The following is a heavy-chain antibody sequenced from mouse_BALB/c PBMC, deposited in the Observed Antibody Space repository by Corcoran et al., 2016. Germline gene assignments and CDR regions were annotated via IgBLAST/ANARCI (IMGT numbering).Heavy chain of an antibody. D-gene: IGHD2-4*01. V-gene: IGHV5-6-4*01. J-gene: IGHJ3*01. CDR2: ISSGGSYT. CDR3: TRASSTMITTGVAY. CDR1: GFTFSSYT. Sequence: DVKLVESGGGLVKPGGSLKLSCAASGFTFSSYTMSWVRQTPEKRLEWVATISSGGSYTYYPDSVKGRFTISRDNAKNTLYLQMSSLKSEDTAMYYCTRASSTMITTGVAYWGQGTLVTVSA.